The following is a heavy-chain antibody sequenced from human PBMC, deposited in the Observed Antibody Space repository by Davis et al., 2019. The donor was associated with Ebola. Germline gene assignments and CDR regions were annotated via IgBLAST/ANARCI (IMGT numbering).Heavy chain of an antibody. Sequence: PGGSLRLSCAVSGLTLSSYWMSWVRQAPGKGLEWVANIKHDGSEKYYVDSVMGRFTISRDNAKNSLYLQMNSLRAEDTAVFYCVTSATGRGGIDYWGQGTLVTVSS. D-gene: IGHD3-10*01. CDR1: GLTLSSYW. CDR2: IKHDGSEK. CDR3: VTSATGRGGIDY. V-gene: IGHV3-7*01. J-gene: IGHJ4*02.